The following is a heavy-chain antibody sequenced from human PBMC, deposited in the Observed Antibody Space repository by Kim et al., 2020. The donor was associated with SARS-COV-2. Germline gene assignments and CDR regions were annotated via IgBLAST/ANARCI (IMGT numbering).Heavy chain of an antibody. J-gene: IGHJ5*02. V-gene: IGHV3-7*01. CDR3: ARVMSLGRVDP. D-gene: IGHD1-26*01. Sequence: YYVGSGKGRFTILRDDAKNSLYLQMNSLRAEDTAIYYCARVMSLGRVDPWGQGTLVSVSS.